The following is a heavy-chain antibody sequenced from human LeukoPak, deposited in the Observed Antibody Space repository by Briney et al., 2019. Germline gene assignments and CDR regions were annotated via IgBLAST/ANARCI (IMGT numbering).Heavy chain of an antibody. CDR2: INHSGST. CDR3: ARLRILWYERLIYYYYMDV. D-gene: IGHD2-21*01. CDR1: GGSISSSSYF. V-gene: IGHV4-39*07. Sequence: SETLSLTCTVSGGSISSSSYFWAWIRQPPGKGLEWIGEINHSGSTNYNPSLKSRVTISVDTSKNQFSLKLSSVTAADTAVYYCARLRILWYERLIYYYYMDVWGKGTTVTISS. J-gene: IGHJ6*03.